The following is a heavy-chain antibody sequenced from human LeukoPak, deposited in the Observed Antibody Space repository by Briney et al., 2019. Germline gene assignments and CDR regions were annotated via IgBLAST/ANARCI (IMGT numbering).Heavy chain of an antibody. D-gene: IGHD3-10*01. J-gene: IGHJ6*02. Sequence: GGSLRLSCAASGFTFSSYEMNWVRQAPGKGLEWVSYISSSGSTIYYAGSVKGRFTISRDNAKNSLYLQMNSLRAEDTAVYYCASIYGSGSYFHYYYGMDVWGQGTTVTVSS. CDR1: GFTFSSYE. V-gene: IGHV3-48*03. CDR3: ASIYGSGSYFHYYYGMDV. CDR2: ISSSGSTI.